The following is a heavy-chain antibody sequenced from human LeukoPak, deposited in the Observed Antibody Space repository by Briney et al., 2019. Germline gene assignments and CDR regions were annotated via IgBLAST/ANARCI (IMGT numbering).Heavy chain of an antibody. D-gene: IGHD5-18*01. CDR2: ISSSSSYI. Sequence: GGSLRLSCAASGFTFSGYSMNWVRLAPGKGLEWVSSISSSSSYIYYAYSVKGRFTISRDNAKNSLYLQMNSLRAEDTAVYYCARLYDTAPDVWGQGTTVTVSS. CDR1: GFTFSGYS. V-gene: IGHV3-21*01. J-gene: IGHJ6*02. CDR3: ARLYDTAPDV.